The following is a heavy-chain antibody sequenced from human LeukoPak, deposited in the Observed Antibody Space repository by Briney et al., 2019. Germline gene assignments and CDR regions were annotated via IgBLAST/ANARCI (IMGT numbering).Heavy chain of an antibody. D-gene: IGHD3-16*02. CDR3: HQDDYVWGSYRTSLDAFDI. V-gene: IGHV4-34*01. Sequence: PSETLSLTCAVYGGSFSGYYWSWIRQPPGKGLEWIGEINHSGSTNYNPSLKSRVTISVDTSKNQFSLKLSSVTAADTAVYYCHQDDYVWGSYRTSLDAFDIWGQGTMVTVSS. CDR1: GGSFSGYY. CDR2: INHSGST. J-gene: IGHJ3*02.